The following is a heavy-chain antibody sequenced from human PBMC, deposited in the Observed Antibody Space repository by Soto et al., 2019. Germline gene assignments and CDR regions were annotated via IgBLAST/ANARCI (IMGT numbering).Heavy chain of an antibody. D-gene: IGHD3-22*01. CDR1: GASFSGYY. CDR3: AREARLADV. V-gene: IGHV4-34*01. J-gene: IGHJ6*02. Sequence: SETLSLTCAVYGASFSGYYWSWIRQPPGKGLGWIGEINHSGSTNYNPSLKRRVTISVDTSKNQFSLKLSSVTAADTAVYYCAREARLADVWGQGTTVTVSS. CDR2: INHSGST.